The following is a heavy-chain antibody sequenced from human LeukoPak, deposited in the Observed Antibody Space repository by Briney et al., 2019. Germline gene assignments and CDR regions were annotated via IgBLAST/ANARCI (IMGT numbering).Heavy chain of an antibody. J-gene: IGHJ5*02. CDR3: ARDRGYCSSTSCYSWFDP. CDR1: GGSISGGDYY. D-gene: IGHD2-2*01. V-gene: IGHV4-30-4*08. CDR2: IYYSRST. Sequence: PSQTLSLTCTVSGGSISGGDYYWSWIRQPPGKGLEWITYIYYSRSTYYNPSLKSRVTISVDTSKNQFSLKLSSVTAADTAVYYCARDRGYCSSTSCYSWFDPWGQGTLVTVSS.